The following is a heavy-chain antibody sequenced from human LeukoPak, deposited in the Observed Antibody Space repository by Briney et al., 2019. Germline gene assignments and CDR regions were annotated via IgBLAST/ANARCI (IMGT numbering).Heavy chain of an antibody. J-gene: IGHJ3*02. D-gene: IGHD5-12*01. CDR1: GYTFTAYY. CDR3: ARDNSGYAKAFDI. Sequence: GASVKVSCKSSGYTFTAYYIHWVRQAPGQGLEWMGWINPNSGGTFYAQKFQGWVTMTRDTSISTAYMDLNRLRSDDTAVYYCARDNSGYAKAFDIWGQGTMVTVSS. V-gene: IGHV1-2*04. CDR2: INPNSGGT.